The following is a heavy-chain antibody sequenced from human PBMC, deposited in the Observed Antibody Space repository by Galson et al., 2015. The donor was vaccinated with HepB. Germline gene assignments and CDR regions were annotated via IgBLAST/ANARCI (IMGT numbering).Heavy chain of an antibody. CDR2: IWYDGSNK. V-gene: IGHV3-33*08. CDR1: GFTFSSYG. D-gene: IGHD3-9*01. Sequence: SLRLSCAASGFTFSSYGMHWVRQAPGKGLEWVAVIWYDGSNKYYADSVKGRFTISRDNSKNTLYLQMNSLRAEDTAVYYCARGKYYDILTGYYQTLDYWGQGTLVTVSS. CDR3: ARGKYYDILTGYYQTLDY. J-gene: IGHJ4*02.